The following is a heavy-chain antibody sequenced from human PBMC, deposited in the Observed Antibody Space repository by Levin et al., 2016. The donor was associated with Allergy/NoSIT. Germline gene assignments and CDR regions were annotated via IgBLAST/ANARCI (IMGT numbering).Heavy chain of an antibody. CDR3: ARAGITMVRGIDY. D-gene: IGHD3-10*01. CDR2: ISSSSSYI. J-gene: IGHJ4*02. V-gene: IGHV3-21*01. Sequence: WIRQPPGKGLEWVSSISSSSSYIYYADSVKGRFTISRDNAKNSLYLQMNSLRAEDTAVYYCARAGITMVRGIDYWGQGTLVTVSS.